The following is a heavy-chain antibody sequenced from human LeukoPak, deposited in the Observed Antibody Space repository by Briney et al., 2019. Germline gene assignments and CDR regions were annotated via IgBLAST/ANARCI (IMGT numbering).Heavy chain of an antibody. D-gene: IGHD6-6*01. CDR3: ARTKLAAPAWFDY. V-gene: IGHV4-61*05. CDR2: IYYSGST. CDR1: GGSISSSSYY. Sequence: PSETLSLTCTVSGGSISSSSYYWGWIRQPPGKGLEWIGYIYYSGSTNYNPSLKSRVTISVDTSKNQFSLKLSSVTAADTAVYYCARTKLAAPAWFDYWGQGTLVTVSS. J-gene: IGHJ4*02.